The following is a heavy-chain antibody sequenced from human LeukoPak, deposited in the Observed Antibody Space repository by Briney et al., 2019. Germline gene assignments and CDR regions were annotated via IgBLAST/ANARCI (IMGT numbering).Heavy chain of an antibody. CDR2: INHSGST. V-gene: IGHV4-34*01. Sequence: PSETLSLTCAVYGGSFSGYHWRWIRQPPGKGLEWIGEINHSGSTNYNPSLKSGVTISVDTSKNQFSLKLSSVTAADTAVYYCARADGGPSGYDRYFDYWGQGTLVTVSS. J-gene: IGHJ4*02. D-gene: IGHD5-12*01. CDR3: ARADGGPSGYDRYFDY. CDR1: GGSFSGYH.